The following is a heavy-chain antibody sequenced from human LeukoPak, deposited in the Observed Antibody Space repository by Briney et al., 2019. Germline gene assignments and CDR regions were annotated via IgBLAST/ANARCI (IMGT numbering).Heavy chain of an antibody. Sequence: SEALSLTCAVYGGSFSGYYWSWIRQPPGKGLEWIGEINHSGSTNYNPSLKSRVTISVDTSKNQFSLKLSSVTAADTAVYYCARGRSRLRFLSYWGQGTLVTVSS. CDR3: ARGRSRLRFLSY. CDR2: INHSGST. CDR1: GGSFSGYY. J-gene: IGHJ4*02. V-gene: IGHV4-34*01. D-gene: IGHD3-3*01.